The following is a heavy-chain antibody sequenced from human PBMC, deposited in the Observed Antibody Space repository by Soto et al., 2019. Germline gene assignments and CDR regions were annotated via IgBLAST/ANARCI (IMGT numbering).Heavy chain of an antibody. CDR3: VKNRGYPGCVDA. CDR1: GGSISSGGYS. Sequence: PSETLSLTCAVSGGSISSGGYSWSWIRQPPGKGLEWIGYIYHSGSTYYNPSLKSRVTISVDRSKNQFSLKLSSVTAADTAVYYCVKNRGYPGCVDAWGQGTLVTVSS. D-gene: IGHD6-25*01. CDR2: IYHSGST. J-gene: IGHJ5*02. V-gene: IGHV4-30-2*01.